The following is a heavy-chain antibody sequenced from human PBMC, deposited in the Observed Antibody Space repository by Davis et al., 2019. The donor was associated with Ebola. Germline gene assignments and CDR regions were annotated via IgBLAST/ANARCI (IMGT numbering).Heavy chain of an antibody. Sequence: SGPTLVTPTQTLTLTCTFSGFSLTTSRMCVTWVRQPPGKALEWLARIDWDGDKYYNTSLKTRLSISKDTSKNQVVLTMSNVDPVDTATYYCARIRWEDYGSSSALDYWGQGILVTVSS. CDR3: ARIRWEDYGSSSALDY. J-gene: IGHJ4*02. D-gene: IGHD6-6*01. V-gene: IGHV2-70*11. CDR1: GFSLTTSRMC. CDR2: IDWDGDK.